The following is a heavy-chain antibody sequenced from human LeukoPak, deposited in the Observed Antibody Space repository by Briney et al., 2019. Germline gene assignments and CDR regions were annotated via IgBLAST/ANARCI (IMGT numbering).Heavy chain of an antibody. CDR3: ARTELVRCYFDY. CDR1: GGSISSYY. CDR2: IHYSGST. J-gene: IGHJ4*02. V-gene: IGHV4-59*12. Sequence: SETLSLTCTVSGGSISSYYWSWIRKPPGKGLEFIGYIHYSGSTNYNPSLKSRVTISVDTSKNQFSLKLSSVTAADTAVYYCARTELVRCYFDYWGQGTLVTVSS. D-gene: IGHD6-13*01.